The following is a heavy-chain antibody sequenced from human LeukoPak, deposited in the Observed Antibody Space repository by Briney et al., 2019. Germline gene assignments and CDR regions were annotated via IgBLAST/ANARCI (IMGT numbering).Heavy chain of an antibody. CDR2: ISWNSGSI. Sequence: QPGRSLRLSCAASGFTFDDYAMHWVRQAPGKGLEWVSGISWNSGSIGYADSVKGRFTISRDNAKNSLYLQMNSLRAEDTALYYCARTKLYDSSGYYYKIPSYYFDYWGQGTLVTVSS. V-gene: IGHV3-9*01. CDR3: ARTKLYDSSGYYYKIPSYYFDY. D-gene: IGHD3-22*01. J-gene: IGHJ4*02. CDR1: GFTFDDYA.